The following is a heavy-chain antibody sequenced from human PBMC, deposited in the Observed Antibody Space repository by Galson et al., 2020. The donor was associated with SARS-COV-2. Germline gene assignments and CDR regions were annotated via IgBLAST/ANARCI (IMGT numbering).Heavy chain of an antibody. CDR2: IKQDGSEK. D-gene: IGHD6-13*01. V-gene: IGHV3-7*01. Sequence: SPKIPCASPGFTFSSYRLSWVPQAPGEGLEWVANIKQDGSEKYYLDSVKGRFTISRDNAKNSLYLQMNSLRAEDTAVYYCARLGGSSWDFDDWGQGTLVTVSS. CDR3: ARLGGSSWDFDD. J-gene: IGHJ4*02. CDR1: GFTFSSYR.